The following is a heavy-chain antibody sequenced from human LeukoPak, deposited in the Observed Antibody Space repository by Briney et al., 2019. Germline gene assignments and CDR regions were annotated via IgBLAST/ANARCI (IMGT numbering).Heavy chain of an antibody. CDR3: ARDGYSSSWSNWFDP. CDR2: INPSGGST. J-gene: IGHJ5*02. Sequence: GASVKVSCKASGYTFTSYYMHWVRQAPGQGLEWMGIINPSGGSTSYARKFQGRVTMTRDTSTSTVYMELSSLRSEDTAVYYCARDGYSSSWSNWFDPWGQGTLVTVSS. D-gene: IGHD6-13*01. V-gene: IGHV1-46*01. CDR1: GYTFTSYY.